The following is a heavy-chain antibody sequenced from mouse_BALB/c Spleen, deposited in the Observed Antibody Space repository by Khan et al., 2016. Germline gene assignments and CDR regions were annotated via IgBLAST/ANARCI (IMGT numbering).Heavy chain of an antibody. D-gene: IGHD2-3*01. CDR2: IIYSGST. CDR1: GDSITSGY. CDR3: ATDDGYLFDY. Sequence: EVKLEESGPSLVKPSQTLSLTCSVTGDSITSGYWYWIRKFSGNKLEYMGYIIYSGSTYYNPSFKSRISITRDTSRNQYYLQLNSVTTEDTATYYCATDDGYLFDYWGQGTTLTVSS. V-gene: IGHV3-8*02. J-gene: IGHJ2*01.